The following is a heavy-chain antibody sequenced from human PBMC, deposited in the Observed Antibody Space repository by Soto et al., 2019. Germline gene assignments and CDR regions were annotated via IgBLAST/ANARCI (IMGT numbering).Heavy chain of an antibody. J-gene: IGHJ5*02. CDR2: INPKSGNT. V-gene: IGHV1-8*01. Sequence: ASVKVSCKASGYSFTSYDINWVRQATGQGLEWMGWINPKSGNTGHAQKFQGRVTLTMDTSISTAYMELNSLRSDDTAVYYCARAAASLDPWGQRTLVTVSS. D-gene: IGHD6-25*01. CDR3: ARAAASLDP. CDR1: GYSFTSYD.